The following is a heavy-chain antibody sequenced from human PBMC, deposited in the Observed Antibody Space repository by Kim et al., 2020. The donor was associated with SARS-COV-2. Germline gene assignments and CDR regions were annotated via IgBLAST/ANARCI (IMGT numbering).Heavy chain of an antibody. CDR1: GASISSFY. J-gene: IGHJ4*02. D-gene: IGHD4-17*01. Sequence: SETQSLTCTVSGASISSFYWSWIRQPPGKGLEWIGYIYDSGGTNYNPSLESRVTISVDTSRNQFSLKLSSVTAADTAVYYCAGTGYDYCDYEVDCWGQGTLVTVSS. CDR3: AGTGYDYCDYEVDC. CDR2: IYDSGGT. V-gene: IGHV4-59*13.